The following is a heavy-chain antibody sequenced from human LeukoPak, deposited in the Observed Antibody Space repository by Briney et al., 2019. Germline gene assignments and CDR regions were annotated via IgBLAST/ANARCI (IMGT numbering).Heavy chain of an antibody. CDR3: AIEMATMVDY. J-gene: IGHJ4*02. CDR2: IIPIFGTA. Sequence: ASVKVSCKASGGTFSSYAISWVRQAPGQGLEWVGGIIPIFGTANYAQKFQGRVTITTDESTSTAYMELSSLRSEDTAVYYCAIEMATMVDYWGQGTLVTVSS. CDR1: GGTFSSYA. D-gene: IGHD5-24*01. V-gene: IGHV1-69*05.